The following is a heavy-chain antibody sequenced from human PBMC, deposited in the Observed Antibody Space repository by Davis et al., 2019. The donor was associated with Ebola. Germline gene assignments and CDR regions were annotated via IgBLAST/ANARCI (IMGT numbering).Heavy chain of an antibody. V-gene: IGHV3-21*04. CDR3: AKGEADFWSGYWYYFDY. CDR1: GFTFSSYS. J-gene: IGHJ4*02. D-gene: IGHD3-3*01. Sequence: PGGSLRLSCAASGFTFSSYSMNWVRQAPGKGLEWVSSISSSSSYIYYADSVKGRFTISRDNAKNSLYLQMNSLRAEDTAAYYCAKGEADFWSGYWYYFDYWGQGTLVTVSS. CDR2: ISSSSSYI.